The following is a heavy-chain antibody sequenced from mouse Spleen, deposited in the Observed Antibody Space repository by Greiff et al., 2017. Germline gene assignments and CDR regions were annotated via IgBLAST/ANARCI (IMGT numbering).Heavy chain of an antibody. CDR3: ARRYGYPYYYAMDY. D-gene: IGHD1-2*01. J-gene: IGHJ4*01. Sequence: QVQLQQPGAELVMPGASVKLSCKASGYTFTSYWMHWVKQRPGQGLEWIGEIDPSDSYTNYNQKFKGKATLTVDKSSSTAYMQLSSLTSEDSAVYYCARRYGYPYYYAMDYWGQGTSVTVSS. V-gene: IGHV1-69*01. CDR1: GYTFTSYW. CDR2: IDPSDSYT.